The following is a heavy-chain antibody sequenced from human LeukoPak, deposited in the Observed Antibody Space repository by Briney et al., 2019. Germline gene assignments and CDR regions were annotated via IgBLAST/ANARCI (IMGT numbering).Heavy chain of an antibody. Sequence: SETLSLTCTVSGGSISSGGYYWSWIRQHPGKGLEWIGYIYYSGSTYYNPSFKSRVTISVDTSKNQFSLKLSSVTAADTAVYYCARDRGWSNWDYWGQGTLVTVSS. J-gene: IGHJ4*02. CDR3: ARDRGWSNWDY. CDR1: GGSISSGGYY. CDR2: IYYSGST. D-gene: IGHD2-15*01. V-gene: IGHV4-31*03.